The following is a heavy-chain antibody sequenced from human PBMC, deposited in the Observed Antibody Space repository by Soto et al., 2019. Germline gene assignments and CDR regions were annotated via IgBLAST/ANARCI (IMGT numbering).Heavy chain of an antibody. V-gene: IGHV3-30-3*01. CDR1: GFTVSSNY. CDR3: ARDGVSSEEYTWNYGTYFDD. CDR2: ISYDGNNK. Sequence: GGSLRLSCAASGFTVSSNYMSWVRQAPGKGLEWVAVISYDGNNKFYADSVKGRFTISRDSTKQTLYLQMNSLRPDDAAMLYCARDGVSSEEYTWNYGTYFDDWGEGALVTVSS. J-gene: IGHJ4*02. D-gene: IGHD1-7*01.